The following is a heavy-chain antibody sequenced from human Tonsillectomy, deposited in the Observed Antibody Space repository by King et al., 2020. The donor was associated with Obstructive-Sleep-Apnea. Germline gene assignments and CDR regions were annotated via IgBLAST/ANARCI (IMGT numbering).Heavy chain of an antibody. CDR1: GYRFTSYW. CDR3: AREGIQLWRIDY. J-gene: IGHJ4*02. D-gene: IGHD5-18*01. V-gene: IGHV5-51*01. CDR2: IYPGDSDT. Sequence: VQLVESGAEVKKPGESLKISCKGSGYRFTSYWIGWVRQLPGKGLEWMGIIYPGDSDTSYSSSFQGQVTISADTSISTAYLQWSSLKASDTAMYYCAREGIQLWRIDYWGQGTLVTVSS.